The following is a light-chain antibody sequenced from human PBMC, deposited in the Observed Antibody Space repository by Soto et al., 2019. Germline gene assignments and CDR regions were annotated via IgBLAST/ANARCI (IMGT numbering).Light chain of an antibody. CDR3: CSYAGSSTFYV. V-gene: IGLV2-23*02. CDR2: QVS. CDR1: SSDVGSYNL. J-gene: IGLJ1*01. Sequence: QSVLTQPAYVSGSPGQSITISCTGTSSDVGSYNLVSWYQQHPGKAPKLMISQVSKRPSGVSNRFSGSKSGNTASLTISGLQAEDEADYYCCSYAGSSTFYVFGTGTKVTVL.